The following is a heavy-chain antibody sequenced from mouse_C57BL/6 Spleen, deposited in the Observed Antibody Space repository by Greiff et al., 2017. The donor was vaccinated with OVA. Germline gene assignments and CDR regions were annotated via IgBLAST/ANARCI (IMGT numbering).Heavy chain of an antibody. D-gene: IGHD2-3*01. CDR2: IWSDGST. CDR3: ARQNYDGYYYFDY. J-gene: IGHJ2*01. Sequence: QVQLKQPGPGLVAPSPSLSITCTASGFSLTSYGVHWVRQPPGKGLEWLVVIWSDGSTNYNSALKSRLSISKDNSKSQVFLKMNSLQTDDTAVYYCARQNYDGYYYFDYWGKGTTLSVAT. CDR1: GFSLTSYG. V-gene: IGHV2-6-1*01.